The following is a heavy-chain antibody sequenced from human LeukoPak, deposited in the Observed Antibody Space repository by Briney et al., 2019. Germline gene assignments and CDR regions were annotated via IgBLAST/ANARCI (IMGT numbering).Heavy chain of an antibody. CDR1: GFTFSSYG. J-gene: IGHJ4*02. CDR3: AKHSSSWYFVKKPATN. CDR2: ISGSGGST. V-gene: IGHV3-23*01. D-gene: IGHD6-13*01. Sequence: PGGSLRLSCAASGFTFSSYGMSWVRQAPGKGLEWVSAISGSGGSTYYADSVKGRFTISRDNSKNTLYLQMNSLRAEDTAVYYCAKHSSSWYFVKKPATNWGQGTLVTVSS.